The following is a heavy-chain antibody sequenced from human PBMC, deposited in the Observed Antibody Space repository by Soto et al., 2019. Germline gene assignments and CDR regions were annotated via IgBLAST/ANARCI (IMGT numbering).Heavy chain of an antibody. Sequence: GGSLRLSCAASGFTFSSYSMNWVRQAPGKGLEWVSSISSSSSYIYYADSVKGRFTISRDNAKNSLYLQMNSLRAEDTAVYYCARDETYYYDSSGATSPTWGQGTLVTVSS. CDR2: ISSSSSYI. CDR1: GFTFSSYS. D-gene: IGHD3-22*01. J-gene: IGHJ5*02. V-gene: IGHV3-21*01. CDR3: ARDETYYYDSSGATSPT.